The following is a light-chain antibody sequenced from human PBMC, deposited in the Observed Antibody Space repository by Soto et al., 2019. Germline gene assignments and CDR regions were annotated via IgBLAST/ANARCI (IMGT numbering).Light chain of an antibody. CDR3: QQYKDWPPLT. V-gene: IGKV3D-15*01. Sequence: EILMTQSPLTLSVSPGEGATLSCRASQNINSNLAWYQQRPGQTPRVLIYGASSRDSGIPDRFSGSGSGTDFTLTINRLEPDDFAVYYCQQYKDWPPLTFGGGTRVESK. J-gene: IGKJ4*01. CDR2: GAS. CDR1: QNINSN.